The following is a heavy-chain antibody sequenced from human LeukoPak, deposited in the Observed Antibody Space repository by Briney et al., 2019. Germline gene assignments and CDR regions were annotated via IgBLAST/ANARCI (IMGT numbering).Heavy chain of an antibody. CDR2: INPSGGST. D-gene: IGHD3-9*01. V-gene: IGHV1-46*01. CDR3: ARLDILTGRFYFDY. J-gene: IGHJ4*02. Sequence: ASVKVSCKASGYTITSYYMHWVRQAPGQGLEWMGIINPSGGSTSYAQRFQGRVTMIRDTSTSTVYMELSSLRSEDTAVYYCARLDILTGRFYFDYWGQGTLVTVSS. CDR1: GYTITSYY.